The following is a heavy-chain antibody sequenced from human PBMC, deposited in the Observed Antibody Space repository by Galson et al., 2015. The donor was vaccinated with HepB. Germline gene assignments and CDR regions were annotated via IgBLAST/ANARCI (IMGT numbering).Heavy chain of an antibody. CDR1: GYSFTGYY. CDR2: INPKSGAP. V-gene: IGHV1-2*02. Sequence: SVKVSCKASGYSFTGYYLHWLRQAPGQGLEWMGWINPKSGAPDYSQKFQDRVTMTRDTSISTVYMDLSSLTSDDTAVYFCARGLAPPNPPSFDHWGQGTLVTVSS. CDR3: ARGLAPPNPPSFDH. J-gene: IGHJ4*02.